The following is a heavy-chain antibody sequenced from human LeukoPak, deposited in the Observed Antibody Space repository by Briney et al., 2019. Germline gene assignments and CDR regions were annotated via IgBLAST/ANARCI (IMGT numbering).Heavy chain of an antibody. J-gene: IGHJ5*02. CDR3: AVSAAALFDP. Sequence: SETLSLTFAICGGSFSGYFWSWFRQPPGKGLEWIGEINRSGSTNYNSSLSLKSRVTISVDTSKNQFSLKLSSVTAADTAVYYCAVSAAALFDPWGQGTLVTVSS. D-gene: IGHD6-6*01. V-gene: IGHV4-34*01. CDR2: INRSGST. CDR1: GGSFSGYF.